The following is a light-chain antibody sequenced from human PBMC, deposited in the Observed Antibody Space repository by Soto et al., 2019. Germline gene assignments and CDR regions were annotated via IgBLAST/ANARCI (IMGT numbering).Light chain of an antibody. Sequence: QSVLTQPASVSGSPGQSITISCTGTSSDVGGYNYVSWYQQHPGKAPKLMIYDVSNRPSGVSNRFSGSKSGNTASLTISGLQAEDEADYYCSSYTSNSTLEGLFGGGTKVTVL. CDR3: SSYTSNSTLEGL. J-gene: IGLJ3*02. CDR2: DVS. V-gene: IGLV2-14*01. CDR1: SSDVGGYNY.